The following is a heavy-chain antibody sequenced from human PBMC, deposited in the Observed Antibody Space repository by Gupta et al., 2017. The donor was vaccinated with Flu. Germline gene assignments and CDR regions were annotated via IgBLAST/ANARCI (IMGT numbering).Heavy chain of an antibody. V-gene: IGHV3-74*03. CDR2: INPDGSST. CDR1: GFTFSGSY. Sequence: EVQLVESGGGLVQPGWSLRLSCAASGFTFSGSYLQWVRQAPGKGLVWVSRINPDGSSTTYADSVKGRFTISRDNAKNTLYLQMNSLGADDTAVYYCATVTTGCWGQGTLVTVSS. CDR3: ATVTTGC. D-gene: IGHD4-17*01. J-gene: IGHJ4*02.